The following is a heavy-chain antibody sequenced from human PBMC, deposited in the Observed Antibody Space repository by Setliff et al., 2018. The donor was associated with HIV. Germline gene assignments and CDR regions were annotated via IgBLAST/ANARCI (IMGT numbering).Heavy chain of an antibody. V-gene: IGHV1-69*05. CDR2: IIPMYGVA. J-gene: IGHJ5*02. CDR1: GGTFSSYV. CDR3: ALPYCGGGNCWSSASLPPAGWFDP. Sequence: GASVKVSCKASGGTFSSYVISWVRQAPGQGPEWMGGIIPMYGVANYAQKFQGRATITTDESTSTAYMELSSLRSEDTAVYYCALPYCGGGNCWSSASLPPAGWFDPWGQGTLVTVS. D-gene: IGHD2-15*01.